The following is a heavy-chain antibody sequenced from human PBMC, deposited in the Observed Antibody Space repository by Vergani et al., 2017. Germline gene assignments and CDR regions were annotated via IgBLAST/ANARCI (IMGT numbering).Heavy chain of an antibody. CDR3: ARDRPDFCSGYYFTYYYGMDV. D-gene: IGHD3-3*01. CDR1: GFTFSSYA. J-gene: IGHJ6*02. Sequence: EVQLLESGGGLVQPGGSLRLSCAASGFTFSSYAMSWVRQAPGKGLEWVSAISGSGGSTYYADSVKGRFTISRDNSKNTLYLQMNSLRAEDTAVYYWARDRPDFCSGYYFTYYYGMDVWGQGTTVTVSS. CDR2: ISGSGGST. V-gene: IGHV3-23*01.